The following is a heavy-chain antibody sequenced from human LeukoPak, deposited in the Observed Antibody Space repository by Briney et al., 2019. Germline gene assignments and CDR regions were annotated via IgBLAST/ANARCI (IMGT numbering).Heavy chain of an antibody. CDR3: ASTLNYYGSGSSTHDY. CDR1: GGSISSGGYY. Sequence: TSETLSLTCTVSGGSISSGGYYWSWIRQHPGKGLEWIGYIYYSGSTYYNPSLKSRVTISVDTSKNQFSLKLSSVTAADTAVYYCASTLNYYGSGSSTHDYWGQGTLVTVSS. V-gene: IGHV4-31*03. J-gene: IGHJ4*02. D-gene: IGHD3-10*01. CDR2: IYYSGST.